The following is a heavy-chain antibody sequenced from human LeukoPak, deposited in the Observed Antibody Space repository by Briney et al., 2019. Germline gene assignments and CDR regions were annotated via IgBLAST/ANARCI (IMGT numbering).Heavy chain of an antibody. J-gene: IGHJ6*02. CDR2: IHRDGSSA. V-gene: IGHV3-74*03. CDR3: ARVGSTYDIRRTDYFGMDV. Sequence: GGSLRLSRAASGFTFSSYWMHWVRQEPGKGLVWVSRIHRDGSSATYADPVKGRFTISRDNAKNTLYLQMNSLRAEDTAVYYCARVGSTYDIRRTDYFGMDVWGQGTTVTVSS. D-gene: IGHD3-22*01. CDR1: GFTFSSYW.